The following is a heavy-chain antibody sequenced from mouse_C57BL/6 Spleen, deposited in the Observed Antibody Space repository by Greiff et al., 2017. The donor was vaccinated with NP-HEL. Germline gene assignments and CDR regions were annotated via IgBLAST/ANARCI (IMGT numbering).Heavy chain of an antibody. CDR1: GYSFTDYN. CDR2: INPNYGTT. J-gene: IGHJ1*03. Sequence: EVKLVESGPELVKPGASVKISCKASGYSFTDYNMNWVKQSNGKSLEWIGVINPNYGTTSYNQKFKGKATLTVDQSSSTAYMQLNSLTSEDSAVYYCARETVVAHWYFDVWGTGTTVTVSS. D-gene: IGHD1-1*01. CDR3: ARETVVAHWYFDV. V-gene: IGHV1-39*01.